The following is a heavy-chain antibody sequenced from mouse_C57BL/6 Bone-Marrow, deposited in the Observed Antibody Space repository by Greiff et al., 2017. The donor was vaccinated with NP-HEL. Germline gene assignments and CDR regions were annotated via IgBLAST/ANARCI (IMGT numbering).Heavy chain of an antibody. CDR3: ARRGESTMVTTDY. J-gene: IGHJ2*01. V-gene: IGHV1-26*01. CDR2: INPNNGGT. D-gene: IGHD2-2*01. Sequence: EVQLQQSGPELVKPGASVKISCKASGYTFTDYYMNWVKQSHGKSLEWIGDINPNNGGTSYNQKFKGKATLTVDKSSSTAYMELRSLTSEDSAVYYCARRGESTMVTTDYWGQGTTLTVSS. CDR1: GYTFTDYY.